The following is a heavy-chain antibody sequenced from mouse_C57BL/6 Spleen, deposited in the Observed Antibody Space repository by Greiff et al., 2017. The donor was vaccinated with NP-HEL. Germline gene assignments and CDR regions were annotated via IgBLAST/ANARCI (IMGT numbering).Heavy chain of an antibody. V-gene: IGHV1-59*01. D-gene: IGHD3-2*02. Sequence: QVQLKESGAELVRPGTSVKLSCKASGYTFTSYWMHWVKQRPGQGLEWIGVIDPSDSYTNYNQKFKGKATLTVDTSSSTAYMQLSSLTSEDSAVYYCARSDTQWYFDVWGTGTTVTVSS. CDR2: IDPSDSYT. CDR3: ARSDTQWYFDV. J-gene: IGHJ1*03. CDR1: GYTFTSYW.